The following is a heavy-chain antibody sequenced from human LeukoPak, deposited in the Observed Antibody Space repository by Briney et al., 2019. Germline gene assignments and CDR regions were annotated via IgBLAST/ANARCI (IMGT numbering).Heavy chain of an antibody. V-gene: IGHV3-23*01. CDR2: ISGGGGST. Sequence: GGSLRLSCAASGFTYISDSMSWVRQAPGKGLEWVSGISGGGGSTYYADSVKGRFTISRDNSKNTLYLQMNSLRAEDTAVYYCAKALRAYYFDYWGQGTLVTVSS. CDR3: AKALRAYYFDY. J-gene: IGHJ4*02. CDR1: GFTYISDS.